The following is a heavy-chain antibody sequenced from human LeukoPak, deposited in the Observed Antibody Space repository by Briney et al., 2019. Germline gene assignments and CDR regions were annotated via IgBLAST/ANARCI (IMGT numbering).Heavy chain of an antibody. V-gene: IGHV4-59*01. CDR3: ARGYSSSWAYFDY. CDR2: IYYSGST. J-gene: IGHJ4*02. Sequence: PSETLSLTCTVSGGSISSYYWSWLRQPPGKGLAWIGYIYYSGSTNYNPSLKSRVTISVDTSKNQFSLKLSSVTAADTAVYYCARGYSSSWAYFDYWGQGTLVTVSS. CDR1: GGSISSYY. D-gene: IGHD6-13*01.